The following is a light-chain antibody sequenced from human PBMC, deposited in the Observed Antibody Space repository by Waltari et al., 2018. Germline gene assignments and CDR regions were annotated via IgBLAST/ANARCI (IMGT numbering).Light chain of an antibody. Sequence: DIVMTQTPLSLPVTPGEPASISCRSSQSLLLTDGYTYLDWYLQKPGQSPQLLIYGGSNRASGVPDRFSGSGSGTDFTLKISKVEAEDVGVYYCMQHKALPLTFGGGTKVEIK. V-gene: IGKV2-40*01. J-gene: IGKJ4*01. CDR1: QSLLLTDGYTY. CDR2: GGS. CDR3: MQHKALPLT.